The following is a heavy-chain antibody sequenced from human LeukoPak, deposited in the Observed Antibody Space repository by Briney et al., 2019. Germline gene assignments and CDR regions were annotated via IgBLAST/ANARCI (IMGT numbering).Heavy chain of an antibody. Sequence: SETLSLTCTVFGGSISSSSYYWGWIRQPPGKGLEWIGSIYYSGSTYYNPSLKSRVTISVDTSKNQFSLKLSSVTAADTAVYYCARQRLHWVFWGQGTLVTVSS. CDR3: ARQRLHWVF. J-gene: IGHJ4*02. D-gene: IGHD2-15*01. CDR1: GGSISSSSYY. CDR2: IYYSGST. V-gene: IGHV4-39*01.